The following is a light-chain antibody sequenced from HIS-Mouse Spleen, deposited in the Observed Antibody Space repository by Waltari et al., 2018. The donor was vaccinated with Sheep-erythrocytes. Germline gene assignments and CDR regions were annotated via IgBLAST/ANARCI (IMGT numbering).Light chain of an antibody. CDR1: SSDGGGYNY. Sequence: QSALTQPRSVSGSPGQSVTISCTGTSSDGGGYNYVSWYQQHHGKSPKLMIYDVSKRPSGVPDRFSGSKSGNTASLTISGLQAEDEADYYCCSYAGSYNHVFATGTKVTVL. V-gene: IGLV2-11*01. CDR3: CSYAGSYNHV. J-gene: IGLJ1*01. CDR2: DVS.